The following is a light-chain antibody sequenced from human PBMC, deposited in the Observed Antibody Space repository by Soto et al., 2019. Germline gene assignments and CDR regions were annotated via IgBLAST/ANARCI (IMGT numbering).Light chain of an antibody. V-gene: IGKV3-20*01. J-gene: IGKJ1*01. CDR2: GAS. Sequence: EVVLTQSPATLSLSPGERATLSCRASQSVSSTYLAWYQQQPGQAPRLLMSGASNRATGIPDRFSGSGSGTDFTLTISRLEPEDFAVYYCQQYGSSPWTFGQGTKVDIK. CDR3: QQYGSSPWT. CDR1: QSVSSTY.